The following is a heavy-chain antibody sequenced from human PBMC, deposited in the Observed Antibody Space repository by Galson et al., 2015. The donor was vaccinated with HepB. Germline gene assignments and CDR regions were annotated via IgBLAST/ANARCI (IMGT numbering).Heavy chain of an antibody. D-gene: IGHD6-19*01. CDR1: GFTFSNAW. CDR3: ASGYSSGWYPFDY. V-gene: IGHV3-15*01. J-gene: IGHJ4*02. CDR2: IKSKTDGGTT. Sequence: SLRLSCAASGFTFSNAWMSWVRQAPGKGLEWVGRIKSKTDGGTTDYAAPVKGRFTISRDDSKNTLYLQMNSLRAEDTAVYYCASGYSSGWYPFDYWGQGTLVTVSS.